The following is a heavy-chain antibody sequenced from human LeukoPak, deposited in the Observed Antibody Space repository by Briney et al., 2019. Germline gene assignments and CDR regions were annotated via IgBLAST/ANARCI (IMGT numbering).Heavy chain of an antibody. D-gene: IGHD2-15*01. CDR3: ARVERLVVAATLRGRWFDP. J-gene: IGHJ5*02. Sequence: SETLSLTCTVSGGSISSGGYYWSWIRQHPGKGLEWIGYIYYSGSTYYNPSLKSRVTISADTSKNQFSLKLSSVTAADTAVYYCARVERLVVAATLRGRWFDPWGQGTLVTVSS. CDR1: GGSISSGGYY. V-gene: IGHV4-31*03. CDR2: IYYSGST.